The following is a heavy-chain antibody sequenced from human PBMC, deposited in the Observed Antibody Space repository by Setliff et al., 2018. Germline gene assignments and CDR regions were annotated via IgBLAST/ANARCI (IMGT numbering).Heavy chain of an antibody. Sequence: GGSLRLSCAASGFTFSSYTMNWVRQAPGQGLEWVSSIDSSSSASIYYADSVKGRLTISRDNVKNLLYLQMSSLRAEDTAVYYCARSSLPGKGWYDYWGQGTLVTVSS. V-gene: IGHV3-21*06. D-gene: IGHD2-15*01. CDR2: IDSSSSASI. J-gene: IGHJ4*02. CDR1: GFTFSSYT. CDR3: ARSSLPGKGWYDY.